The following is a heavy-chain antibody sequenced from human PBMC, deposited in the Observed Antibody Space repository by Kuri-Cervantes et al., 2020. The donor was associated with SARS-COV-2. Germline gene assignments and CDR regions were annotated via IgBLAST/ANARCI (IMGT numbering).Heavy chain of an antibody. D-gene: IGHD7-27*01. J-gene: IGHJ4*02. Sequence: ASVKVSCKASGYTFTSYAMHWVRQAPGQRLELMGWINAGNGNTMYSQKFQGRVTISRDTSASAAYMDVTSLRSEDTAVYYCARMGDWGALDYWGQGTLVTVSS. V-gene: IGHV1-3*01. CDR3: ARMGDWGALDY. CDR1: GYTFTSYA. CDR2: INAGNGNT.